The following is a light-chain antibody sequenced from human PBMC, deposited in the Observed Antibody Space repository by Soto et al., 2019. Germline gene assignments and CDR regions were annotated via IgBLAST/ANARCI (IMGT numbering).Light chain of an antibody. J-gene: IGKJ2*01. CDR1: QSIDRR. V-gene: IGKV1-5*03. Sequence: DIQMTQSPSTLSSSVGDRVTITCRASQSIDRRLAWYQQKQGKAPKLLIYRASSLESGGPSRFSGSGSGTEITLTSSSLQPDYFATYYCQQYKTYTYTFAQGTKLEIK. CDR2: RAS. CDR3: QQYKTYTYT.